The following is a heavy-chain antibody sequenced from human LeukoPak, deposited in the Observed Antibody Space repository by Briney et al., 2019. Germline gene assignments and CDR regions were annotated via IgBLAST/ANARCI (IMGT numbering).Heavy chain of an antibody. J-gene: IGHJ4*02. D-gene: IGHD1-26*01. Sequence: EASVKVSCKASGYTFTGYYMHWVRQAPGQGLEWMGWINPNSGGTNYAQKFQGRVTMTRDTSISTAYMELSRLRSDDTAVYYCAAYERGGSQDFDYWGQGTLVTVSS. CDR1: GYTFTGYY. CDR3: AAYERGGSQDFDY. V-gene: IGHV1-2*02. CDR2: INPNSGGT.